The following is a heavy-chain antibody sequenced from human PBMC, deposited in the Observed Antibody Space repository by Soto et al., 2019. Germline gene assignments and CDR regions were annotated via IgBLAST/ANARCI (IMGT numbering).Heavy chain of an antibody. J-gene: IGHJ4*02. CDR2: IKGDEGDA. Sequence: PGGSLRLSCAASGFTLSNFYISWVRQAPGKGLEWLGNIKGDEGDAHYVDSVKGRFTISRDNAGNSIYLQMNNLRAEDTAMYYCARDPVTSDWGQGTLVT. CDR1: GFTLSNFY. CDR3: ARDPVTSD. V-gene: IGHV3-7*03.